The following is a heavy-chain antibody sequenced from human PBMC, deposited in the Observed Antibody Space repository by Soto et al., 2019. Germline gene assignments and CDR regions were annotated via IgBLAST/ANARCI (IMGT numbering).Heavy chain of an antibody. CDR2: ISAYNGNT. Sequence: ASVKVSCKASGYTFTSYGISWVRQAPGQGLEWMGWISAYNGNTNYAQKLQGRVTMTTDTSTSTAYMELRSLRSDDTAVYYCARDRVGATLGPWYFDLWGRGTLVTVSS. CDR1: GYTFTSYG. J-gene: IGHJ2*01. D-gene: IGHD1-26*01. CDR3: ARDRVGATLGPWYFDL. V-gene: IGHV1-18*01.